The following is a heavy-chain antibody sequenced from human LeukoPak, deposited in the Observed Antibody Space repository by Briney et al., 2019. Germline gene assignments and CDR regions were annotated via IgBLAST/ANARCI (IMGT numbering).Heavy chain of an antibody. D-gene: IGHD1-20*01. Sequence: ASVKVSCKASGYTFTGYYMHWLRQAPGQGLEWMGWINPNSGGTNYAQKFQGRVTMTRDTSISTAYMELSRLRSDDTAVYYCAREDNWNRNAFDIWGQGTMVTVSS. CDR2: INPNSGGT. CDR1: GYTFTGYY. J-gene: IGHJ3*02. CDR3: AREDNWNRNAFDI. V-gene: IGHV1-2*02.